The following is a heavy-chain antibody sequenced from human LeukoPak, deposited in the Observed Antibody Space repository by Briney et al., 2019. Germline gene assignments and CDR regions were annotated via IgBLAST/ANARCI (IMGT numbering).Heavy chain of an antibody. Sequence: SVKVSCKASGGTFSSYAISWVRQAPGQGLEWMGGIIPIFGTANYAQKFQGRVTITADESTSTAYMELSSLRSEDTAVYYCARDRSKFVMATFDYWGQGTLATVSS. CDR3: ARDRSKFVMATFDY. D-gene: IGHD5-24*01. CDR2: IIPIFGTA. J-gene: IGHJ4*02. V-gene: IGHV1-69*13. CDR1: GGTFSSYA.